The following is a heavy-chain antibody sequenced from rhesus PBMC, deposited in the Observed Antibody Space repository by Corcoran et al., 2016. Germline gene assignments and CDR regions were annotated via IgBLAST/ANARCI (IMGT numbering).Heavy chain of an antibody. J-gene: IGHJ4*01. CDR2: MSIGGGT. D-gene: IGHD6S26*01. CDR3: SASSSGWSFDY. Sequence: VQLVESGGGLVQPGASLRLSCAASEFTFSSYDMHWVRQAPGKGLEGVSAMSIGGGTYYPDSVKGRFTISRDNAKNSLYLQMNSLRAEDTAVYYCSASSSGWSFDYWGQGVLVTVSS. V-gene: IGHV3-132*01. CDR1: EFTFSSYD.